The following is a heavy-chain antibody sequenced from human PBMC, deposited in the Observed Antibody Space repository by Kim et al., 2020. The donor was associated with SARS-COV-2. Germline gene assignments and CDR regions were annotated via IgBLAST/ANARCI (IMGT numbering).Heavy chain of an antibody. Sequence: GGSLRLSCAASGFTFSSYAMSWVRQAPGKGLEWVSAISGSGGSTYYADSVKGRFTISRDNSKNTLYLQMNSLRAEDTAVYYCAKDLQNYGDYYYYGMDVWGQGTTVTVSS. CDR2: ISGSGGST. J-gene: IGHJ6*02. CDR3: AKDLQNYGDYYYYGMDV. V-gene: IGHV3-23*01. CDR1: GFTFSSYA. D-gene: IGHD4-17*01.